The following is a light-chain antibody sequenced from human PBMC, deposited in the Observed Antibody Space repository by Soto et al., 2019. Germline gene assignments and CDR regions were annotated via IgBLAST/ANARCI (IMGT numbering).Light chain of an antibody. CDR1: QSVSSY. CDR3: QQRSNWPRGT. Sequence: EIVLTQSPATLSLSPGERATLSCRASQSVSSYLAWYQQKPGQAPRLHIYDASNRATGIPARFSGSGSGTDFTLTISSLEPEEFAVYYCQQRSNWPRGTFGQGTKLEIK. J-gene: IGKJ2*02. CDR2: DAS. V-gene: IGKV3-11*01.